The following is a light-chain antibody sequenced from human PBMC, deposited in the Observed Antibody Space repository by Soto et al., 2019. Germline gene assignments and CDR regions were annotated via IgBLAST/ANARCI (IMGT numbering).Light chain of an antibody. CDR2: EVS. CDR1: SSDVGGDNH. J-gene: IGLJ1*01. V-gene: IGLV2-14*01. CDR3: SSYKSRFRRV. Sequence: QSVLTQPASVSGSPGQSITISCRGISSDVGGDNHVSWYQQYPGKAPKLMIYEVSDRPSGVSNRFSGSKSGNTASLTISGLQAEEEADYSCSSYKSRFRRVFGTGTKVTVL.